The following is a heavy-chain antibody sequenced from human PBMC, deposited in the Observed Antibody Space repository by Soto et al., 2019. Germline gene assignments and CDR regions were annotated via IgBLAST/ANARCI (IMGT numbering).Heavy chain of an antibody. CDR3: ARWVEVSLDYFDS. D-gene: IGHD2-15*01. Sequence: QVQLQESGPGLVKPSETLSLTCTVSGAYMRNDYYYWSWVRQNPGKDLEWIGHMHHSGRTHYNPSLKSRVAISVDTAKIQFPRYLNSVTAADTAVYYCARWVEVSLDYFDSWGQGTPVTVSS. CDR1: GAYMRNDYYY. J-gene: IGHJ4*02. V-gene: IGHV4-31*03. CDR2: MHHSGRT.